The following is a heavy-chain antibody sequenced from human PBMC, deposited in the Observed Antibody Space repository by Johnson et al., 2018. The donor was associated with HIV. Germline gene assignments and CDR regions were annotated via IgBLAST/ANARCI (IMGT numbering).Heavy chain of an antibody. V-gene: IGHV3-64*01. CDR3: AQIGSAAFTMVREPPGGDAFDI. J-gene: IGHJ3*02. Sequence: VQLVESGGGLVQPGGSLRLSCAVSGFTFSNFAMHWVRQAPGKGLEYVSAISSNGIGTYYANSVDGRFTISRDNDKNSLYLQMNSLRADDTAVYYCAQIGSAAFTMVREPPGGDAFDIWGQGTMVTVSS. D-gene: IGHD3-10*01. CDR2: ISSNGIGT. CDR1: GFTFSNFA.